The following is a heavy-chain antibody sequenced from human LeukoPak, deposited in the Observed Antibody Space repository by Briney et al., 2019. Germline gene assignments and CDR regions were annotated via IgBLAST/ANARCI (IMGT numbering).Heavy chain of an antibody. J-gene: IGHJ4*02. V-gene: IGHV3-23*01. Sequence: GGSLRLSCAASGFTFSSYAMSWVRQAPGKGLEWVSAISGSGGSTYYADSVKGWFTISRDDSKNTLYLQMNSLRAEDTAVYYCAKDVGYGDKHFDYWGQGTLVTVSS. CDR1: GFTFSSYA. D-gene: IGHD4-17*01. CDR2: ISGSGGST. CDR3: AKDVGYGDKHFDY.